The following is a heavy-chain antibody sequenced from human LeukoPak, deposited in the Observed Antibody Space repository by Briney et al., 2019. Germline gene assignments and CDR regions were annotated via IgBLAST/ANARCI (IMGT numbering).Heavy chain of an antibody. D-gene: IGHD6-13*01. J-gene: IGHJ4*02. V-gene: IGHV3-66*04. CDR2: IYSGGST. CDR1: GFTVSSNY. Sequence: GSLRLSCAASGFTVSSNYMSWVRQAPGKGLEWVSVIYSGGSTYYADSVKGRFTISRDNSKNTLYLQMNSLRAEDTAVYYCARLFIAAAGTNDYWGQGTLVTVSS. CDR3: ARLFIAAAGTNDY.